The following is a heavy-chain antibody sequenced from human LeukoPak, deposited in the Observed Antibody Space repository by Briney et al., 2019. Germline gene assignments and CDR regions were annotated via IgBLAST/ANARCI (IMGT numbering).Heavy chain of an antibody. CDR2: INPNSGGT. D-gene: IGHD7-27*01. V-gene: IGHV1-2*02. CDR3: AREQLGIVLGAFDI. Sequence: GASVKVSCKASGYTFTGYYMHWVRQAPGQGLEWMGWINPNSGGTNYAQKFQGRVTMTRHTSISTAYMELSRLRSDDTAVYYCAREQLGIVLGAFDIWGQGTMVTVSS. CDR1: GYTFTGYY. J-gene: IGHJ3*02.